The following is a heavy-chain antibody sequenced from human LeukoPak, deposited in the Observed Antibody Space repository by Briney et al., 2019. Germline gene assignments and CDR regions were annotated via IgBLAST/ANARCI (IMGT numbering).Heavy chain of an antibody. D-gene: IGHD2-2*01. CDR2: IQYDGSIK. CDR1: GFTFCSYG. Sequence: GGSLRLSCAASGFTFCSYGMHWVRLAPGKGLEWVAAIQYDGSIKYYADSVKGRFTISRDDSKNTLYLRMNSLRAEDAAVYYCARDSCSSVSCYDIWGQGTLVTVSS. J-gene: IGHJ4*02. V-gene: IGHV3-33*01. CDR3: ARDSCSSVSCYDI.